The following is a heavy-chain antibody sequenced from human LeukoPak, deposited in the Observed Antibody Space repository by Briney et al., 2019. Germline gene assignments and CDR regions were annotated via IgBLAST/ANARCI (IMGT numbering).Heavy chain of an antibody. Sequence: ASVKVSCTASGYTFTSYYVYWVRQAPGQGLEWMGIINPSGGSTSYAQKFQGRVTMTRDTSTSTVYMELSSLRSEDTAVYYCARAYSNSSPFDYWGQGTLVTVSS. D-gene: IGHD6-6*01. CDR2: INPSGGST. V-gene: IGHV1-46*01. CDR1: GYTFTSYY. J-gene: IGHJ4*02. CDR3: ARAYSNSSPFDY.